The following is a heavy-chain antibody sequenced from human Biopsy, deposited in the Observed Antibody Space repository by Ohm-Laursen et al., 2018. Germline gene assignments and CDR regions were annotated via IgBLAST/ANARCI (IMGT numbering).Heavy chain of an antibody. CDR3: AKDLGQVTAAIGY. CDR1: GFTFDDYA. J-gene: IGHJ4*02. V-gene: IGHV3-9*01. CDR2: ITWNSGSI. Sequence: SLRLSCAAPGFTFDDYAMHWVRQAPGKGLEWVSGITWNSGSIGYADSVKGRFSIFRDNAKHSLYLQMNSLRAEDTALYYCAKDLGQVTAAIGYWGQGTLVTVPS. D-gene: IGHD2-21*02.